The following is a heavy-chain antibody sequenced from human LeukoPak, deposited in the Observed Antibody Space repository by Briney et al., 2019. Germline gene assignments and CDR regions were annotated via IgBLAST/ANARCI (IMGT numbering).Heavy chain of an antibody. Sequence: SETLSLTCAVYGGSFSGYYWSWIRQPPGKGLEWIGEINHSGSTNYNPSLKSRVTISVDTSKNQFSLKLSSATAADTAVYYCARGPGQHAFDIWGQGTMVTVSS. CDR1: GGSFSGYY. J-gene: IGHJ3*02. CDR2: INHSGST. CDR3: ARGPGQHAFDI. V-gene: IGHV4-34*01.